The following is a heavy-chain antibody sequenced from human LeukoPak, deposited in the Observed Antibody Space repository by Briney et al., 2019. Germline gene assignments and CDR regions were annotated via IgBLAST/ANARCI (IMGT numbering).Heavy chain of an antibody. CDR1: GFTFSSYW. D-gene: IGHD2-2*01. CDR2: INSDGSST. Sequence: PGGSLRLSCAASGFTFSSYWMHWVRHARGKGRVWVSRINSDGSSTNYADCVKGRFTISRENAKNSVYMQMNSLRAEDTAVYYCATKDIVVVPAAEPFDYWGQGTLVTVSS. CDR3: ATKDIVVVPAAEPFDY. J-gene: IGHJ4*02. V-gene: IGHV3-74*01.